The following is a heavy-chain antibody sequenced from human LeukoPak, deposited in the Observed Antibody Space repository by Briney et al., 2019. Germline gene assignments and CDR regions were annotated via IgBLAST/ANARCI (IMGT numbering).Heavy chain of an antibody. CDR1: GFTFSSYA. J-gene: IGHJ4*02. V-gene: IGHV3-23*01. CDR3: ATTYCSSTSCYRGGYFDY. D-gene: IGHD2-2*02. Sequence: GGSLRLSCAASGFTFSSYALSWVRQAPGKGLEWVSAISGSGGSTYYADSVKGRFTISRDNAKNSLYLQMNSLRAEDTAVYYCATTYCSSTSCYRGGYFDYWGQGTLVTVSS. CDR2: ISGSGGST.